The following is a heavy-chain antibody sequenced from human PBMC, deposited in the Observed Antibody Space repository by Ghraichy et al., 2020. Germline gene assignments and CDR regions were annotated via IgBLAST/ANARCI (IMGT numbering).Heavy chain of an antibody. CDR1: GGSIGSGSYY. Sequence: SQTLSLTCTVSGGSIGSGSYYWGWVRQPPGRGLEWIGNIYYGGGVTFYNPSLKSRVTISVDTSNNQFSLNLSSVTAADTAVYYCAGHVQTRGYYYYMDLWGRGTSVTVSS. CDR2: IYYGGGVT. CDR3: AGHVQTRGYYYYMDL. D-gene: IGHD3-10*02. V-gene: IGHV4-39*01. J-gene: IGHJ6*03.